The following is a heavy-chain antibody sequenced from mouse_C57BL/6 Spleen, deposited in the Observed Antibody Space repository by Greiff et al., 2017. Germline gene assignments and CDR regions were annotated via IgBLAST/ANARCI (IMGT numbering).Heavy chain of an antibody. CDR1: GYTFTSYW. CDR3: ARWDGYYSAMDY. CDR2: IDPSDSYT. D-gene: IGHD2-3*01. Sequence: QVQLQQPGAELVKPGASVKLSCKASGYTFTSYWMQWVKQRPGQGLEWIGEIDPSDSYTNYNQKFKGKATLTVETSSSTAYMQLSSLTSEDSAVYYCARWDGYYSAMDYWGQGTSVTVSS. J-gene: IGHJ4*01. V-gene: IGHV1-50*01.